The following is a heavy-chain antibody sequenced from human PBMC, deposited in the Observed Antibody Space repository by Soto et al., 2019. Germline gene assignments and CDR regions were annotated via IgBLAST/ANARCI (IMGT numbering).Heavy chain of an antibody. CDR3: ARDPGFGFGYSYAFAMDV. CDR1: GYTFTGYY. D-gene: IGHD5-18*01. J-gene: IGHJ6*02. CDR2: ISGYNGNT. V-gene: IGHV1-18*04. Sequence: GASVKVSCKASGYTFTGYYMHWVRQAPGQGLEWMGWISGYNGNTHYEEKVQDRIKMTTDTSTSTTYLELRSLRSDDTAVYFCARDPGFGFGYSYAFAMDVWGQGTTVTVSS.